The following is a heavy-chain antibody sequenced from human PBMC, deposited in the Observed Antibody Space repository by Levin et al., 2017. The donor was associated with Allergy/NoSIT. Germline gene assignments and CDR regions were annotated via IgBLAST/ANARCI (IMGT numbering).Heavy chain of an antibody. J-gene: IGHJ4*02. D-gene: IGHD3-22*01. CDR1: RYIFSHYF. CDR2: INPHSGDT. CDR3: ARDLYNDDSVFGY. V-gene: IGHV1-2*02. Sequence: GASVKVSCKASRYIFSHYFIHWVRQAPGQGLEWMGWINPHSGDTKYAQEFQGRVTMTRDTSISTAYMELTRLTSDDTAVYYCARDLYNDDSVFGYWGQGTLVNVFS.